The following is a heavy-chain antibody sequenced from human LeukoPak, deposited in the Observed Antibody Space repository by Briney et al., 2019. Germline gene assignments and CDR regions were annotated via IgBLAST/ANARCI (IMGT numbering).Heavy chain of an antibody. Sequence: GGSLRLSCAASGFTFSSYWMSWVRRAPGKGLGWVANIKQDGSEKYYVDSVKGRFTISRDNAKNSLYLQMNSLRAEDTAVYYCARYPGSGSYLPSYNWFDPWGQGTLVTVSS. V-gene: IGHV3-7*01. CDR2: IKQDGSEK. D-gene: IGHD3-10*01. J-gene: IGHJ5*02. CDR1: GFTFSSYW. CDR3: ARYPGSGSYLPSYNWFDP.